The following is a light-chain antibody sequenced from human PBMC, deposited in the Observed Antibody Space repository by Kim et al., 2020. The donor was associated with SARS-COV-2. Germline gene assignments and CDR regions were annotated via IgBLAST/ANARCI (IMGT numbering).Light chain of an antibody. Sequence: DVVLTQYPLSLSVTLGQPASISCRSSQSLLYKDGNTYLNWFHQRPGQSPRRLLYKVSNRDSGVPDRFSGSGSGTDFTLEISRVEAGEVGIYYCMQCSKWPQTFCQGTKVDFK. CDR2: KVS. CDR1: QSLLYKDGNTY. V-gene: IGKV2-30*01. J-gene: IGKJ1*01. CDR3: MQCSKWPQT.